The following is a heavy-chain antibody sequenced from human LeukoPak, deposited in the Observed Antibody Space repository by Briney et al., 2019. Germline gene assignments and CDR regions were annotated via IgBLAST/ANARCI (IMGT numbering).Heavy chain of an antibody. CDR1: GYTFTDYY. CDR3: ARTSGWYGVDAFDI. Sequence: ASVKVSCKASGYTFTDYYMHWVRQAPGQGLEWMGWINPNSGGTNYAQKFQGRVTMTRDTSISTAYMELSRLRSDDTAVYYCARTSGWYGVDAFDIWGQGTMVTVSS. V-gene: IGHV1-2*02. D-gene: IGHD6-19*01. J-gene: IGHJ3*02. CDR2: INPNSGGT.